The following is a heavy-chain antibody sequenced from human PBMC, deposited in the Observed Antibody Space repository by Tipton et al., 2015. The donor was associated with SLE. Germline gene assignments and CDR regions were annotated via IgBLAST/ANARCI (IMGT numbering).Heavy chain of an antibody. CDR1: GGSFSGYY. CDR2: TNHSGST. J-gene: IGHJ4*02. V-gene: IGHV4-34*01. D-gene: IGHD2-2*01. CDR3: ARAVVPAAVYYFDY. Sequence: TLSLTCAVYGGSFSGYYWRWIRQPPGKGLEWIGETNHSGSTNYNPSLKSRVTISVDTSKNQFSLKLSSVTAADTAVYYCARAVVPAAVYYFDYWGQGTLVTVPS.